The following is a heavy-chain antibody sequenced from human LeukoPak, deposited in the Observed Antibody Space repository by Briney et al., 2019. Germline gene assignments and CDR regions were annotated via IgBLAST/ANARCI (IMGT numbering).Heavy chain of an antibody. Sequence: SETLSLTCTVSGGSISSYYWSWIRQPPGKGLEWIGYIYYSGSTNYNPSLKSRVTISVDTSKNQFSLKLSSVTAADAAVYYCARLMVRGVIIQGFDYWGQGTLVTVSS. D-gene: IGHD3-10*01. CDR2: IYYSGST. J-gene: IGHJ4*02. CDR1: GGSISSYY. CDR3: ARLMVRGVIIQGFDY. V-gene: IGHV4-59*08.